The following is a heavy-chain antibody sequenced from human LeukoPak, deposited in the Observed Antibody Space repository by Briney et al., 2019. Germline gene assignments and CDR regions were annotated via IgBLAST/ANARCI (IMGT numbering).Heavy chain of an antibody. CDR2: INPNSGGT. CDR3: ARAGDSGNLA. CDR1: GYTFTGCY. J-gene: IGHJ5*02. Sequence: ASVKVSCKASGYTFTGCYMHWVRQAPGQGLEWMGWINPNSGGTNYAQDFHGRVTMTRDTSISTAYMELSRLRSDDTAVYHCARAGDSGNLAWGQGTLVTVSS. V-gene: IGHV1-2*02. D-gene: IGHD1-26*01.